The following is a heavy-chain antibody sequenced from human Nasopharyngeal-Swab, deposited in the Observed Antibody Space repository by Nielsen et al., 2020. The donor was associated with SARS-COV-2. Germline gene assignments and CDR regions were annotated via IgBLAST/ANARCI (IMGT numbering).Heavy chain of an antibody. CDR1: GFTFSSYE. CDR3: ARVPALIPYYYYGMDV. D-gene: IGHD2-21*01. V-gene: IGHV3-48*03. J-gene: IGHJ6*02. CDR2: ISSSGSTI. Sequence: LKISCAASGFTFSSYEMNWVRQAPGKGLEWVSYISSSGSTIYYADSVKGRFTISRDNAKNSLYLQMNSLRAEDTAVYYCARVPALIPYYYYGMDVWGQGTTVTVSS.